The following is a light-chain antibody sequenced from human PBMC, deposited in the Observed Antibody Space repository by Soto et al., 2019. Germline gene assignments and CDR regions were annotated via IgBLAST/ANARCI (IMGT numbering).Light chain of an antibody. V-gene: IGKV1-5*03. CDR2: KAS. Sequence: DIQMTQSPSTLSASVGDRVTITCRASQSISSWLAWYQQKPGKAPKLLIYKASTLKSGVPSRFSGSGSGTEFTLTISSLQPDDFATYYCKHYNSYSEACGQGTKVDIK. CDR1: QSISSW. CDR3: KHYNSYSEA. J-gene: IGKJ1*01.